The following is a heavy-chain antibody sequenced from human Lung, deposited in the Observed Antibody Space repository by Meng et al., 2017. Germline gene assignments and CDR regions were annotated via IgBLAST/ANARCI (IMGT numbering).Heavy chain of an antibody. V-gene: IGHV4-34*01. CDR1: GWSFSDYY. D-gene: IGHD4-11*01. J-gene: IGHJ4*02. Sequence: HVTLPQWAAGRVTPSETVSLTCVVSGWSFSDYYWSWSRQPPGKGLELIGEINHSGSTNYNPSLESRATISVDTSQNNLSLKLNSVTAADSAVYYCARGPTTMAHDFDYWGQGTLVTVSS. CDR3: ARGPTTMAHDFDY. CDR2: INHSGST.